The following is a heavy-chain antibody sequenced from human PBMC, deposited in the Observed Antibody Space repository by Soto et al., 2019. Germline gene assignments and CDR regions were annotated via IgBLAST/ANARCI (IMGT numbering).Heavy chain of an antibody. CDR3: ARAGWSNSWYFDY. CDR1: Y. J-gene: IGHJ4*02. V-gene: IGHV4-59*01. Sequence: YCSWIRQPPGKGLEWIGYIFYSGITNYNPSLKSRVTISVDTSKNQFSLNLSSVTAADTAVYYCARAGWSNSWYFDYWGQGSLVTVSS. CDR2: IFYSGIT. D-gene: IGHD6-13*01.